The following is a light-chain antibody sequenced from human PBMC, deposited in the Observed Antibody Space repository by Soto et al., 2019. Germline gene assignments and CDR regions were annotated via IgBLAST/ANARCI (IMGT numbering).Light chain of an antibody. J-gene: IGKJ5*01. V-gene: IGKV3-11*01. Sequence: PHAPASLSVTPGKSATLSCRASQSVSSYLAWYQQKPGQAPRLLIYDASNRDTGIPDRFSGSGSGTDFTLTISSLEPEDFAVYYCQQDASPPITFGQGTRLEIK. CDR1: QSVSSY. CDR3: QQDASPPIT. CDR2: DAS.